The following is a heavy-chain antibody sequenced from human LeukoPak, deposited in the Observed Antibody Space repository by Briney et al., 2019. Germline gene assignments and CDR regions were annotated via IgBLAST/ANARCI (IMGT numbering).Heavy chain of an antibody. Sequence: SETLSLTCTVSGGSISSSNYYWGWIRQPPGKGLEWIGSIYYSGSTYYNPSLKSRVTISVDTSKNQFSLKLSSVTAADTAVYYCARRVRSIYYYYYYMDVWGKGTTVTISS. CDR3: ARRVRSIYYYYYYMDV. D-gene: IGHD2/OR15-2a*01. V-gene: IGHV4-39*01. J-gene: IGHJ6*03. CDR1: GGSISSSNYY. CDR2: IYYSGST.